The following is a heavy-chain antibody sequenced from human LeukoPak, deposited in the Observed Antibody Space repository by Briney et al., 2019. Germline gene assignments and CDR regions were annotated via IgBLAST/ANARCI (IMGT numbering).Heavy chain of an antibody. Sequence: GGSLRLSCAASGFTVSSNYMSWVRQAPGKGLEWVSIIYSGGSTYYADSVKGRFTISRDNSKNTLYLQMNSLRAVDTAVYYCATLDSSAYYAYYYYYGMDVWGQGTTVTVSS. CDR1: GFTVSSNY. D-gene: IGHD3-22*01. CDR2: IYSGGST. J-gene: IGHJ6*02. V-gene: IGHV3-53*01. CDR3: ATLDSSAYYAYYYYYGMDV.